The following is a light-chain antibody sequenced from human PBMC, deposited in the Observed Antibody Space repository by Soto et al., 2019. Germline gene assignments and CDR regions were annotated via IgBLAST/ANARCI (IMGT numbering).Light chain of an antibody. CDR2: WAS. J-gene: IGKJ1*01. CDR3: HQYYRSPWT. V-gene: IGKV4-1*01. CDR1: QSVLYSSTNKNN. Sequence: DIVMTQSPDSLAVSLGERATINCKSSQSVLYSSTNKNNLAWYQQRPGQPPKLLIYWASTRESGVPDRFSGSGSGTDFTLTISSLPAEDVAVYYCHQYYRSPWTFGQGTKVEIK.